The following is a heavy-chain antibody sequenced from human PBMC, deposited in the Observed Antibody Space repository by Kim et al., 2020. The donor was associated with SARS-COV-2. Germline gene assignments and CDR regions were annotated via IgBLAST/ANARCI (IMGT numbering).Heavy chain of an antibody. Sequence: GGSLRLSCAASGFTFSGSSMYWVRQASGKGLEWVGRIRRKANSYATSYAASVECTFTISRDDSKSTVYLQMHSLKTEDTAMYYCTRVPPYSNSWWDAFDMWGEETMGTVSS. D-gene: IGHD6-13*01. V-gene: IGHV3-73*01. CDR1: GFTFSGSS. J-gene: IGHJ3*02. CDR2: IRRKANSYAT. CDR3: TRVPPYSNSWWDAFDM.